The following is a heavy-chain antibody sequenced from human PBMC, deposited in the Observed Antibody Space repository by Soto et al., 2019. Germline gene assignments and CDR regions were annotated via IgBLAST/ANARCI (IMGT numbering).Heavy chain of an antibody. V-gene: IGHV4-61*01. CDR3: ARSVRYCSATNCYTRPDL. CDR2: ICSSGST. D-gene: IGHD2-2*02. Sequence: PSGTLSLTCTVSGGSVSSDTHYWSWIRQPPGKRLEWSGFICSSGSTNYNPSLKSRVTMSVDTSKNQFSLKLRSVVVADTAVYHCARSVRYCSATNCYTRPDLWGQGTTVTVSS. CDR1: GGSVSSDTHY. J-gene: IGHJ6*02.